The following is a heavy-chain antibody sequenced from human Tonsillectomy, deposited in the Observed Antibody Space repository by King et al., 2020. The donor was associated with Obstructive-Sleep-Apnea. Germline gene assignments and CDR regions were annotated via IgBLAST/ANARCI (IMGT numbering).Heavy chain of an antibody. CDR1: GGSCSDYY. J-gene: IGHJ5*02. CDR2: INKSVGT. CDR3: AGGSGAADVNWFDP. D-gene: IGHD6-13*01. V-gene: IGHV4-34*01. Sequence: VQLQQWGAGLLKPSETLSLTCAVFGGSCSDYYCNWIRQPPGKGRGWVGEINKSVGTKHKPSPKIRVTIPDNMSKNQLSLKLTSVTAADTAVYYCAGGSGAADVNWFDPWGQGALVTVSS.